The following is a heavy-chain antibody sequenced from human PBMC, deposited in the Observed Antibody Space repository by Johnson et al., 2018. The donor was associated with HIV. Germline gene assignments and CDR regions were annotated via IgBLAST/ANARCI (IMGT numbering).Heavy chain of an antibody. J-gene: IGHJ3*01. D-gene: IGHD3-16*01. CDR2: IRYDGSNK. Sequence: QVQLVESGGGVVQPGTSLRLSCAASGFTFNSYGMHWVRQAPGKGLEWVAFIRYDGSNKYYADSVKGRFTISRDNSKNTLYLQMNSLRAEDTAVYYCAKDKFMFWGNPVDAFDGWGQGTMVTFSS. CDR1: GFTFNSYG. V-gene: IGHV3-30*02. CDR3: AKDKFMFWGNPVDAFDG.